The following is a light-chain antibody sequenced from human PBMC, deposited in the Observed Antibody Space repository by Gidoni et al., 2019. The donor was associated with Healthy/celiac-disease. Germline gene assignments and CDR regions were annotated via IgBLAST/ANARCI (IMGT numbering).Light chain of an antibody. J-gene: IGKJ2*04. V-gene: IGKV1-39*01. CDR1: QSISSY. Sequence: DIQMTQSPSSLSASVGDRVTITCRASQSISSYLNWYQQKPGKAPKLLIYAASSLQSGVPSRFSGSGSGTDFTLTISSLQPEDFATYYCQQSYSTPGRFGQGTKLEIK. CDR2: AAS. CDR3: QQSYSTPGR.